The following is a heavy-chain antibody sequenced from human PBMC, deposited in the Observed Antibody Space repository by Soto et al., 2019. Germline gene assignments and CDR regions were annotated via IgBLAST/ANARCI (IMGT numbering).Heavy chain of an antibody. CDR1: GYTFISHG. Sequence: QVQLVQSGVEVKKPGASVKVSCKASGYTFISHGISWVRQAPGQGLEWMGWISGKNGNTNYAQKVQGRVTLTTDTSTSTAYMELRSLRSDDTAVYYCARVSSSIVVVPDYGMDVWGQGTTVTVS. CDR3: ARVSSSIVVVPDYGMDV. V-gene: IGHV1-18*04. D-gene: IGHD2-15*01. CDR2: ISGKNGNT. J-gene: IGHJ6*02.